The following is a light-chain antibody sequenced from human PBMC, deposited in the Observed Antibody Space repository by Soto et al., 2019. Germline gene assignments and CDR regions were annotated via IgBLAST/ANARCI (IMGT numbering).Light chain of an antibody. CDR1: QSISDT. Sequence: EILMTQSPATLSVSPWGIATLSCRASQSISDTLAWYQQKPGQAPRLLIYGASTRATGVPARFSGRGSGTEFTLTISSLQSEDFAVYYCQQYTNWPPNTFGQGTRLEIK. V-gene: IGKV3-15*01. CDR3: QQYTNWPPNT. J-gene: IGKJ5*01. CDR2: GAS.